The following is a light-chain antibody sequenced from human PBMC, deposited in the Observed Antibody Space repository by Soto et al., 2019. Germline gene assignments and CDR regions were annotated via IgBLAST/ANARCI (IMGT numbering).Light chain of an antibody. J-gene: IGLJ1*01. CDR2: DVN. CDR1: RSDVGGYKY. Sequence: QSALTQPASVSGSPGQSITISCTGTRSDVGGYKYVSWYQQHPGKAPKLMMYDVNNRPSGASNRFSGSKSGNTASLTISGLQAEDEADYYCSSYSRSSTLYVFGTGTKLTVL. V-gene: IGLV2-14*03. CDR3: SSYSRSSTLYV.